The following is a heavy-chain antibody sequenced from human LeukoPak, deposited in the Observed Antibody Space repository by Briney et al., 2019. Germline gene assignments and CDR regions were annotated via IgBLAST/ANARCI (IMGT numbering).Heavy chain of an antibody. CDR1: GFTFSDYY. J-gene: IGHJ1*01. CDR3: ARRLLGYCSGGSCYSGYFQH. V-gene: IGHV4-59*12. CDR2: MYDSGST. Sequence: GSLRLSCAASGFTFSDYYMSWIRQTPGKGLEWIGYMYDSGSTNYNPSLRSRVTMSIDTSKNQFSLKLNSVTAADTAVYYCARRLLGYCSGGSCYSGYFQHWGQGTLVTVSS. D-gene: IGHD2-15*01.